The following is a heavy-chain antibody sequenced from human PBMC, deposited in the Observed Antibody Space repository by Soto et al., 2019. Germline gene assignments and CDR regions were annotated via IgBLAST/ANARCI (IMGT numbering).Heavy chain of an antibody. CDR3: ARESEDLTSKFDY. J-gene: IGHJ4*02. CDR1: GFTFTRYS. Sequence: VGSLRLSCAASGFTFTRYSMNWVRQAPGKGLEWVSSISSTTNYIYYGDSMKGRFTISRDNAKNSLYLEMNSLRAEDTAVYYCARESEDLTSKFDYWGQGTLVTVSS. CDR2: ISSTTNYI. V-gene: IGHV3-21*06.